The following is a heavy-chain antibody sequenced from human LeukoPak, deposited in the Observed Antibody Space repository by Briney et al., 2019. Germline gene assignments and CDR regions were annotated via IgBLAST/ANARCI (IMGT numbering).Heavy chain of an antibody. V-gene: IGHV4-34*01. CDR1: GGSFSGYY. D-gene: IGHD4-17*01. CDR2: INHSGST. Sequence: SETLSLTCAVYGGSFSGYYWSWIRQPPGKGLEWIGEINHSGSTNYNPSLKSRVNISVDTSKNQFSLKLSSVTAADTAVYYCARGRGTTVTIFDYWGQGTLVTVSS. J-gene: IGHJ4*02. CDR3: ARGRGTTVTIFDY.